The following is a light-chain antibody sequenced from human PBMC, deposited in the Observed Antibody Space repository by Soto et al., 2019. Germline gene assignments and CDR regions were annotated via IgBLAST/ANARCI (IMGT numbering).Light chain of an antibody. Sequence: DIQMTQSPSSLSASVGDRVTITCRASQGIRNYLAWYQQKPGKVPKLLIYAASTLQSGVPSRFSGSGSGTDFTLTISSLQPEDVETYYCQKYNSVPPLTFGGGTKVEIK. V-gene: IGKV1-27*01. J-gene: IGKJ4*01. CDR3: QKYNSVPPLT. CDR2: AAS. CDR1: QGIRNY.